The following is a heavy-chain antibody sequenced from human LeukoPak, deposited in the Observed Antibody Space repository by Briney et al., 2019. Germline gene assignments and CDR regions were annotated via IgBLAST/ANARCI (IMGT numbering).Heavy chain of an antibody. CDR2: INPSGGST. D-gene: IGHD6-6*01. CDR1: GYTFTSYY. Sequence: ASVKVSCKASGYTFTSYYMHWVRQAPGQGPEWMGIINPSGGSTSYAQKFQGRVTMTRDTSTSTVYMELNSLRAEDTAVYYCARTTPNSSSDDAFDIWGQGTMVTVSS. J-gene: IGHJ3*02. V-gene: IGHV1-46*01. CDR3: ARTTPNSSSDDAFDI.